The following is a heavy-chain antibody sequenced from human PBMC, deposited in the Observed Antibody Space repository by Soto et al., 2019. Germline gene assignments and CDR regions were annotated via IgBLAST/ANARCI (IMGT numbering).Heavy chain of an antibody. D-gene: IGHD3-10*01. CDR1: GGSFMSQA. V-gene: IGHV1-69*01. CDR3: ARGSYDSYAGFFGMDV. Sequence: QVQLVQSGAEVKKPGSSVKVSCKASGGSFMSQAISWVRQAPGQGPEWLGGIIPFPGPVTYTERFQGRLTLTADEPTKTAYMEFSSLRSEDTAVYYCARGSYDSYAGFFGMDVWGQGTTVTVS. CDR2: IIPFPGPV. J-gene: IGHJ6*02.